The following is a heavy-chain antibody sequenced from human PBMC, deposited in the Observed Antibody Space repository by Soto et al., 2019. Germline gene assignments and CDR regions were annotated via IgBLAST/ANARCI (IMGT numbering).Heavy chain of an antibody. D-gene: IGHD3-22*01. J-gene: IGHJ4*02. V-gene: IGHV3-21*01. Sequence: EVQLEESGGCLVKPGGSLRLSCVASGLTINTYSMMCVRQAPGKGLEWVSYISSSSSYIYYADSVKGRFTISRDNAQNSQYQQMNSLRAEDTAVYYCARELYYYASSGFNYWGQGTLVTVTS. CDR2: ISSSSSYI. CDR3: ARELYYYASSGFNY. CDR1: GLTINTYS.